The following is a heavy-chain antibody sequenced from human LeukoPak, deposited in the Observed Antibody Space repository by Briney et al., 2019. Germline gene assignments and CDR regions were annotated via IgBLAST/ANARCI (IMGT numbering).Heavy chain of an antibody. CDR1: GGSISSYY. V-gene: IGHV4-59*01. CDR2: VYYSGST. Sequence: SETLSLTCTVSGGSISSYYWNWIRQPPGKGLEWIGYVYYSGSTNYNPSLKSRVTISVDTSKNQFSLKLSSVTAADTAVYYCATLEMPTINGLWYFNLWGRGTLVTVSS. D-gene: IGHD5-24*01. J-gene: IGHJ2*01. CDR3: ATLEMPTINGLWYFNL.